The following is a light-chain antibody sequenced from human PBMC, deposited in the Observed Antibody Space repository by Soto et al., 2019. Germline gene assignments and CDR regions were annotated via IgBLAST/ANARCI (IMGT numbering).Light chain of an antibody. J-gene: IGKJ5*01. CDR3: QQSDDLPT. Sequence: DIQLTQSPSSLSASVGDRVTITCQASQDINNYVNWYQQKQGTAPNLLIYDASTLKPGVPSRFSGSGSGTDFTFTISSLQPEDFATYFCQQSDDLPTFGQGTRLDIK. CDR1: QDINNY. V-gene: IGKV1-33*01. CDR2: DAS.